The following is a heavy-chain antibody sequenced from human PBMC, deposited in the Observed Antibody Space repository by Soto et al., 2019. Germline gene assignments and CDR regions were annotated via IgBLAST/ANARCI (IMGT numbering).Heavy chain of an antibody. CDR1: GGSISSSSYY. CDR3: ARQKAVGADRNFDY. J-gene: IGHJ4*02. V-gene: IGHV4-39*01. D-gene: IGHD1-26*01. CDR2: IYYSGST. Sequence: QLQLQESGPGLVKPSETLSLTCTVSGGSISSSSYYWGWIRQPPGKGLEWIGSIYYSGSTYYNPSLKSRVTISVDTSKNQFSLKLSSVTAADTAVYYCARQKAVGADRNFDYWGQGTLVTVSS.